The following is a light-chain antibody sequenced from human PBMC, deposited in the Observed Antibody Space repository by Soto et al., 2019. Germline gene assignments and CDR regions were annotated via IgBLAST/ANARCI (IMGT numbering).Light chain of an antibody. V-gene: IGLV2-23*01. Sequence: QSVLTQPASVSASPGQSITIPCTGTSSDVGSYKLVSWFQQHPGKVPKLLIYEGTKRPSGLSDRFSGSKSGNTASLTISGLQAEDEADYYCYSYAGENLYVFGTGTKFTVL. CDR2: EGT. CDR3: YSYAGENLYV. CDR1: SSDVGSYKL. J-gene: IGLJ1*01.